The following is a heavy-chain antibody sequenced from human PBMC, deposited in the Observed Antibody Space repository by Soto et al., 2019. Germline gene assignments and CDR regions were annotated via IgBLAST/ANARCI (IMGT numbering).Heavy chain of an antibody. V-gene: IGHV4-59*01. CDR1: GGSISSYY. CDR3: AREGYSSGFYYYYAMDA. Sequence: SETLSLTCTVSGGSISSYYWSWIRQPPGKGLEWIGYIYYSGSTNYNPSLKSRVTISVDTSKNQFSLKLSSVTAADTAVYYCAREGYSSGFYYYYAMDAWGQGTTVTVSS. D-gene: IGHD3-22*01. CDR2: IYYSGST. J-gene: IGHJ6*02.